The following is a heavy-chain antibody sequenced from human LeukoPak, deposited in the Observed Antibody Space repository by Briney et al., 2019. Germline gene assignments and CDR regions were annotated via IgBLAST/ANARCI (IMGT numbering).Heavy chain of an antibody. Sequence: GGSLRLSCAASGFTFSSYSMNWVRQAPGKGLEWVSSISSSSSYIYYADSVKGRFTISRDNAKNSLYLQMNSLRAEDTAVYYCAKGGSGSGWYRYFDYWGQGTLVTVSS. CDR3: AKGGSGSGWYRYFDY. D-gene: IGHD6-19*01. V-gene: IGHV3-21*01. J-gene: IGHJ4*02. CDR2: ISSSSSYI. CDR1: GFTFSSYS.